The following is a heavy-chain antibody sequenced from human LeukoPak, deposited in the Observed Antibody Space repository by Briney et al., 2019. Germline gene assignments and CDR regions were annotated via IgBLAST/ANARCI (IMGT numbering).Heavy chain of an antibody. CDR2: ISAYNGNT. D-gene: IGHD3-9*01. Sequence: ASVKVSCKASGYTFTSYGISWVRQAPGQGLEWMGWISAYNGNTNYAQKFQGRVTMTRDMSTSTVYMELSSLRSEDTGVYYCARQLDILTGYYYWGQGTLVTVSS. CDR3: ARQLDILTGYYY. J-gene: IGHJ4*02. V-gene: IGHV1-18*01. CDR1: GYTFTSYG.